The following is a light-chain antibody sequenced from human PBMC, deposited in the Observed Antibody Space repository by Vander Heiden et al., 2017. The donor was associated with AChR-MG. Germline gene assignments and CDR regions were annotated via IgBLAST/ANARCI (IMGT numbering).Light chain of an antibody. CDR3: YSAADNNGV. V-gene: IGLV3-27*01. CDR1: VLAKEY. J-gene: IGLJ2*01. Sequence: SYELTQPSSVSVSPGQTARITGSGDVLAKEYARWFQQKPGQAPVLVIYKDSERPSGIPGRFSGSSSGTTVTLTISGAQVEDEADYYCYSAADNNGVFGGGTKLTVL. CDR2: KDS.